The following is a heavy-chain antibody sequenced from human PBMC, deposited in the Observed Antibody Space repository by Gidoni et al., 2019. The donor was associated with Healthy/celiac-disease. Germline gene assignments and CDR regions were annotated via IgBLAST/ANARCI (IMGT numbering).Heavy chain of an antibody. J-gene: IGHJ4*02. V-gene: IGHV1-18*01. CDR3: ERDRIAAEERHFDY. Sequence: QLLQSGAELTTPGASVKVSCKASGSTFTSYGISWVPQAHGQGLEWMGWISAYNGNTNYAKKLQGRVNMTTDTSTSTAYMELRRLRSDDTDVYYGERDRIAAEERHFDYWGQGTLVTVSS. CDR1: GSTFTSYG. D-gene: IGHD6-13*01. CDR2: ISAYNGNT.